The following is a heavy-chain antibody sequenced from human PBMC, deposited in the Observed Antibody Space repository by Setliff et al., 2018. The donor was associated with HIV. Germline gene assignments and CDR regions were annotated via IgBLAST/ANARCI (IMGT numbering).Heavy chain of an antibody. J-gene: IGHJ4*02. CDR1: GFTFSIYA. D-gene: IGHD3-10*01. Sequence: GGSLRLSCAASGFTFSIYAMSWVRQAPGKGLEWVSAISGSGGTTYFADSVKGRFTISRDNSKNTLYLQMSSLGPEDTAVYYCARARTGVTMVRGAMSFWGQGTLVTVSS. V-gene: IGHV3-23*01. CDR3: ARARTGVTMVRGAMSF. CDR2: ISGSGGTT.